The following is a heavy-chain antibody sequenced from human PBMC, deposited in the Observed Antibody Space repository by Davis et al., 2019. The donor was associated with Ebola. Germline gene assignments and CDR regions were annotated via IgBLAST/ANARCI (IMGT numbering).Heavy chain of an antibody. CDR3: AREREDNEYCTNGVCPQHYYFDL. CDR2: IYYSGST. CDR1: GGSISSYY. V-gene: IGHV4-59*01. Sequence: PSETLSLTCTVSGGSISSYYWSWIRQPPGKGLEWIGYIYYSGSTNYNPSLKSRVTISVDTSKNQFALKLSSVTAADTAVYYCAREREDNEYCTNGVCPQHYYFDLWGRGTLVTVSS. D-gene: IGHD2-8*01. J-gene: IGHJ2*01.